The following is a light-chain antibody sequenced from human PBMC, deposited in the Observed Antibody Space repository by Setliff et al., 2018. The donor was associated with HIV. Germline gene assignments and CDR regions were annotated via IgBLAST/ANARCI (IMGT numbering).Light chain of an antibody. CDR2: DVS. V-gene: IGLV2-14*01. Sequence: QSVLTQPASVSGSPGQSITISSTGTSSDVGGYNYVSWYQQHPGKAPKLMIYDVSKRPSGVSNRFSGSKSGNTASLTISGLQAEDEADYYCSSYTSSSTVVFGGGTK. CDR3: SSYTSSSTVV. J-gene: IGLJ2*01. CDR1: SSDVGGYNY.